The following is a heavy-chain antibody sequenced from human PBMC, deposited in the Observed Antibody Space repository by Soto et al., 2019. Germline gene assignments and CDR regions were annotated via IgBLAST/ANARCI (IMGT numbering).Heavy chain of an antibody. D-gene: IGHD1-20*01. Sequence: SETLSLTCSVSGGSIRTCGFYWGWVRQPPGKGLEWIGILSYTGSPSYNPSLKNRVTISGDTSKNQLSLKLDSVSAADTASYYGARLLWGITGTPGRRVGRFDPWGPGALVTVSS. V-gene: IGHV4-39*01. CDR3: ARLLWGITGTPGRRVGRFDP. J-gene: IGHJ5*02. CDR1: GGSIRTCGFY. CDR2: LSYTGSP.